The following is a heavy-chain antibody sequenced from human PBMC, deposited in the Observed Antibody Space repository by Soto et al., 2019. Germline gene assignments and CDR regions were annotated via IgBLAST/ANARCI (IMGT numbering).Heavy chain of an antibody. CDR1: GFTFSSYS. V-gene: IGHV3-48*02. J-gene: IGHJ6*02. CDR3: ARDPNGRVGYSSSWSRRPPSLGPATYGMDV. Sequence: GGSLRLSCAASGFTFSSYSMNWVRQAPGKGLEWVSYISSSSSTIYYADSVKGRFTISRDNAKNSLYLQMNSLRDEDTAGYYCARDPNGRVGYSSSWSRRPPSLGPATYGMDVWGQGTTVTVSS. D-gene: IGHD6-13*01. CDR2: ISSSSSTI.